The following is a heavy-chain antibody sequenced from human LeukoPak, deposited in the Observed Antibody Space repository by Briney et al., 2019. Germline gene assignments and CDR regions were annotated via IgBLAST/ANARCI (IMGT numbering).Heavy chain of an antibody. D-gene: IGHD6-25*01. CDR3: VRDGSGFYYYYYMDV. CDR1: GFTFTDYS. J-gene: IGHJ6*03. Sequence: PGGSLRLSCATSGFTFTDYSMTWVPQAPGKGLEWVSSISTVSTYTFYSDSVKGRFTISRDNRKNTLYLQMSSLSAEDTAVYYCVRDGSGFYYYYYMDVWGRGTAVTVSS. V-gene: IGHV3-21*01. CDR2: ISTVSTYT.